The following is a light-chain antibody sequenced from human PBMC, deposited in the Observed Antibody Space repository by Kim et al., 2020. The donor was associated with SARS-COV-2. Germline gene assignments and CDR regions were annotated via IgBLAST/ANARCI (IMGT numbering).Light chain of an antibody. CDR1: SLRNYF. CDR2: GKN. J-gene: IGLJ2*01. CDR3: NSRDSSGNHP. V-gene: IGLV3-19*01. Sequence: VALGQTVRITCRGDSLRNYFASWYQQRPGQAPVLVVYGKNSRPSGIPDRFSDSSSGNTASLTITGAQAEDEADYYCNSRDSSGNHPFGGGTKLTVL.